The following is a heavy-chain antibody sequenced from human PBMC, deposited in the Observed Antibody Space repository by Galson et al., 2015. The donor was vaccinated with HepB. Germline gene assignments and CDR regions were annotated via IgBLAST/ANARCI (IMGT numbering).Heavy chain of an antibody. CDR2: IIPILGIA. CDR3: AREDGGSGSLRQAFDI. V-gene: IGHV1-69*04. D-gene: IGHD1-26*01. CDR1: GGTFSSYA. J-gene: IGHJ3*02. Sequence: SVKVSCKASGGTFSSYAISWVRQAPGQGLEWMGRIIPILGIANYAQKFQGRVTITADKSTSTAYMELSSLRSEDTAVYYCAREDGGSGSLRQAFDIWGQGTMVTVSS.